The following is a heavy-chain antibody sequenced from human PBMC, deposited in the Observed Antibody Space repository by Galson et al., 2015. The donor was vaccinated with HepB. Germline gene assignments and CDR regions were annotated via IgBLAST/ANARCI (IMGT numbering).Heavy chain of an antibody. D-gene: IGHD1-7*01. Sequence: SVKVSCKASGGTFSSYAISWVRQAPGQGLEWMGGIIPIFGTANYAQKFQGRVTITADESTSTAYMELSSLRSEDMAVYYCARDKVKQLELRGVPDYYYGMDVWGQGTTVTVSS. CDR3: ARDKVKQLELRGVPDYYYGMDV. CDR1: GGTFSSYA. CDR2: IIPIFGTA. V-gene: IGHV1-69*13. J-gene: IGHJ6*02.